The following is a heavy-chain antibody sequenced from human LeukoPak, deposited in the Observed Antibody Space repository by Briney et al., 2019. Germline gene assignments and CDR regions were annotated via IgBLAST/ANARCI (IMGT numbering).Heavy chain of an antibody. CDR1: GYTFTSYG. CDR2: ISAYNGNT. CDR3: ARDRHPTISYYYDSSGYTDAFDI. J-gene: IGHJ3*02. V-gene: IGHV1-18*01. Sequence: ASVKVSCKASGYTFTSYGISWVRQAPGQGLEWMGWISAYNGNTNYAQKLQGRVTMTTDTSTSTAYMELRSLRSDDTAVYYCARDRHPTISYYYDSSGYTDAFDIWGQGTMVTVSS. D-gene: IGHD3-22*01.